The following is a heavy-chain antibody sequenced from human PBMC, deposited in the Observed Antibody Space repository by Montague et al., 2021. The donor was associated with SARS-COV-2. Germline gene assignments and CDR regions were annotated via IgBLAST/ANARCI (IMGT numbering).Heavy chain of an antibody. Sequence: SETLSLTCTVAGGSISSSNYYWGWIRQPPGKGLEWIGSLFNSGSSFYNPSLKSRVTISVDTSKNQFSLRLSSVTAADTAVYYCVAEWLAIYYFDFWGQGTLVTVSS. D-gene: IGHD6-19*01. CDR2: LFNSGSS. V-gene: IGHV4-39*01. CDR3: VAEWLAIYYFDF. CDR1: GGSISSSNYY. J-gene: IGHJ4*02.